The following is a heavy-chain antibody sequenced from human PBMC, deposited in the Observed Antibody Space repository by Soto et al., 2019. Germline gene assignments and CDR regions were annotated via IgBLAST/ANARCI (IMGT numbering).Heavy chain of an antibody. Sequence: QVQLVQSGAEVKKPGASVKVSCKASDYTFTSYGINWVRQAPGQGLEWMGWISPYNDNTQYAQRFQGRVTLTTDTSTNTAYMELRILRSDDTAVYYCARGMWELPIDYWGQGTLVTVSS. CDR1: DYTFTSYG. V-gene: IGHV1-18*01. CDR2: ISPYNDNT. J-gene: IGHJ4*02. CDR3: ARGMWELPIDY. D-gene: IGHD1-26*01.